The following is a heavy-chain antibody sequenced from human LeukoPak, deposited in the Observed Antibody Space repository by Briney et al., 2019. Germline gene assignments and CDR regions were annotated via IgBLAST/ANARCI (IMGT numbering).Heavy chain of an antibody. CDR3: AKEDGLVLGVVVPAAVDY. D-gene: IGHD2-2*01. CDR2: ISGGGTPT. J-gene: IGHJ4*02. CDR1: GLTFSIYG. V-gene: IGHV3-NL1*01. Sequence: GGSLRLSCAMSGLTFSIYGMHWVRQAPGKGLEWVSAISGGGTPTFYADSVKGRFITSRDNSKNTLYLQMNSLRAEDTAVYYCAKEDGLVLGVVVPAAVDYWGQGTLVTVSS.